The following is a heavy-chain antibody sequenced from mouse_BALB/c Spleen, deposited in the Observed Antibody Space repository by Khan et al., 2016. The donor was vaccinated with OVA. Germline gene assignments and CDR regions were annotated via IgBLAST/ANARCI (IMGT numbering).Heavy chain of an antibody. D-gene: IGHD2-10*01. CDR3: ARPPYFSDTMAY. CDR1: GYTFTNFG. V-gene: IGHV9-3-1*01. Sequence: QMQLVQSGPELKKPGETVKISCKASGYTFTNFGMNWVKQAPGKGLEWMGWINTYTGEPTYADDFKGRFAFSLETSAITAYLQINNLKNEDTATYFCARPPYFSDTMAYWGQGTSVTVSS. CDR2: INTYTGEP. J-gene: IGHJ4*01.